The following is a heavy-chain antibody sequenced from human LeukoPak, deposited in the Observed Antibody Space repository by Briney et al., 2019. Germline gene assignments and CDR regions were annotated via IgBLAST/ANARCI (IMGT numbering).Heavy chain of an antibody. CDR1: GFTFSSYA. D-gene: IGHD3-3*01. Sequence: GGSLRLSCAASGFTFSSYAMSWVRQAPGKGLEWVSAISGSGGSTYYADSVKGRFTISRDNSKNTLYLQMNSLRAEDTAVYYCAKSGYDFWSGYYGYWGQGILVTVSS. V-gene: IGHV3-23*01. J-gene: IGHJ4*02. CDR3: AKSGYDFWSGYYGY. CDR2: ISGSGGST.